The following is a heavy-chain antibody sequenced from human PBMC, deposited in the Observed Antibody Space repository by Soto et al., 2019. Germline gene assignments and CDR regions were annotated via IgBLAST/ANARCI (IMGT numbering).Heavy chain of an antibody. CDR2: INPNSGGT. D-gene: IGHD3-10*01. CDR3: ARSDGRGPNAFDI. Sequence: ASVKVSCKASGYTFTGYYMHWVRQAPGQGLEWMGWINPNSGGTNYAQKFQGWVTMTRDTSISTAYMELSRLRSDDTAVYYCARSDGRGPNAFDIWGQGTMVTVSS. V-gene: IGHV1-2*04. J-gene: IGHJ3*02. CDR1: GYTFTGYY.